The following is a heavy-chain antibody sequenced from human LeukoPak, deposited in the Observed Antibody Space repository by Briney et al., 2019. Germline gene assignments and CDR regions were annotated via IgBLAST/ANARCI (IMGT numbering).Heavy chain of an antibody. Sequence: GGSLRLSCAASGFTFSSYGMHWVRQAPGKGLEGVAVISYDGSNKYYADSVKGRFTISRDNSKNTLYLQMNSLRAEDTAVYYCAKASYYYDSSGYYFSYWGQGTLVTVSS. D-gene: IGHD3-22*01. CDR1: GFTFSSYG. V-gene: IGHV3-30*18. CDR3: AKASYYYDSSGYYFSY. J-gene: IGHJ4*02. CDR2: ISYDGSNK.